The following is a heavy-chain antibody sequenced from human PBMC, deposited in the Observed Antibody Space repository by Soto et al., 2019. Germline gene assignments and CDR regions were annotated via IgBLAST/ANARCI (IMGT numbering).Heavy chain of an antibody. CDR3: ARTLGYSYGSSGDAFDI. V-gene: IGHV1-69*01. D-gene: IGHD5-18*01. CDR2: IIPIFGTA. J-gene: IGHJ3*02. CDR1: GGTFSSYA. Sequence: QVQLVQSGAEVKKPGSSVKVSCKASGGTFSSYAISWVRQAPGQGLEWMGGIIPIFGTANYAQKFQGRVTITADESTSTAYMELSSLRSEDTAVYYCARTLGYSYGSSGDAFDIWCQGTMVTVSS.